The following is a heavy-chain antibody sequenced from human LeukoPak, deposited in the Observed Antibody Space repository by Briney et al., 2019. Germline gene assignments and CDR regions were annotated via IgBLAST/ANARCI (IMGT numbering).Heavy chain of an antibody. CDR2: IRMDGVEK. CDR1: GLTFSSDW. V-gene: IGHV3-7*01. Sequence: GGSLRLSCAVSGLTFSSDWMNWVRQAPGKGLEWVASIRMDGVEKTYVDSVKGRFTISRDNTYNSLYLQMSSLRVEDTAVYFYARDGAPPGLYFDLWGRGTLVTVSS. CDR3: ARDGAPPGLYFDL. D-gene: IGHD6-13*01. J-gene: IGHJ4*01.